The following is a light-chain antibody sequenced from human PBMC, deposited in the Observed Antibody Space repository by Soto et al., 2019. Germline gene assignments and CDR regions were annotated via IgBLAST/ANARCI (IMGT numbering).Light chain of an antibody. J-gene: IGKJ5*01. CDR2: GAS. Sequence: EIVLTQSPGTLSLSPGERATLSCRASQSVRGNLAWYQQRRGQSPRLLIYGASSRATGIPARFSGSGSGTEFTLSISSLQSEDFALYYCQQYKSWPPITFGQGTRLEIK. V-gene: IGKV3-15*01. CDR3: QQYKSWPPIT. CDR1: QSVRGN.